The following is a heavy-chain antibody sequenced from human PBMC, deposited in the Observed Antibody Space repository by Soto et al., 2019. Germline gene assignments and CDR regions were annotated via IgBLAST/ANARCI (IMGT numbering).Heavy chain of an antibody. V-gene: IGHV3-74*01. CDR2: ISTDGTTT. D-gene: IGHD4-4*01. Sequence: GGSLRLSCEASGFTFNMYWMHWVRQAPGKGLEWISRISTDGTTTGYADSVRGRLTVSRDNAKNTLYLQMNSLRVEDTAVYYYTRDRTTITLFDYWGQGALVTVSS. CDR3: TRDRTTITLFDY. J-gene: IGHJ4*02. CDR1: GFTFNMYW.